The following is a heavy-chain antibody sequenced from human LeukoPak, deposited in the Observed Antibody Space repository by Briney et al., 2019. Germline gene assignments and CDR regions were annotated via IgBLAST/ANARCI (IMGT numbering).Heavy chain of an antibody. D-gene: IGHD2-15*01. CDR3: ARDWGYCSGGNCQIHWFDP. CDR1: VYTFTDYY. CDR2: INPNSGDT. V-gene: IGHV1-2*02. Sequence: GASVKVSCKASVYTFTDYYFHWVRQAPGQGLEWMGWINPNSGDTNYAQKFQDRVTMTRDTSISTAYMELRRLRSDDTALYYCARDWGYCSGGNCQIHWFDPWGQGTLVTVSS. J-gene: IGHJ5*02.